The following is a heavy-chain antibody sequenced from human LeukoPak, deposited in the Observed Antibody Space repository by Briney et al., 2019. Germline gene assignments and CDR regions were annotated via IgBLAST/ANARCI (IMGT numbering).Heavy chain of an antibody. CDR1: GYTLTELS. CDR3: ATDLALTYYYDSTGFQH. J-gene: IGHJ1*01. CDR2: FDPEDGET. Sequence: ASVKVSCKVSGYTLTELSMHWVRQAPGKGLEWMGGFDPEDGETIYAQKFQGRVTMTEDTSTDTAYMELSSLRSGDTAVYYCATDLALTYYYDSTGFQHWGQGTLVTVSS. V-gene: IGHV1-24*01. D-gene: IGHD3-22*01.